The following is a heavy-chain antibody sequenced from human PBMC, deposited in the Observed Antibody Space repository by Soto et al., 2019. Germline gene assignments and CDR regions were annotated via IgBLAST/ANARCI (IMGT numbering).Heavy chain of an antibody. CDR3: ARIQRISMIVVSKLYFDY. CDR1: GFSLSNPRMG. Sequence: SGPTLVNPTETLTLTCSVSGFSLSNPRMGVSWIRQPPGKALEWLAHIFSNDEKSYSTSLKSRLTISRDTSKSQVVLTMTNMDPVDTATYYCARIQRISMIVVSKLYFDYWGQGALVTVSS. CDR2: IFSNDEK. D-gene: IGHD3-22*01. J-gene: IGHJ4*02. V-gene: IGHV2-26*01.